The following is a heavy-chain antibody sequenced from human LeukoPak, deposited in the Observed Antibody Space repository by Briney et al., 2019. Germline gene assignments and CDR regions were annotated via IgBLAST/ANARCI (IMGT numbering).Heavy chain of an antibody. V-gene: IGHV1-2*02. Sequence: GAPVKASCKASGYTFTAYYMHWVRQAPGPRLKGMGWINPNSGGTTYAQKFQGRVTMTRDTSISTAYMELSRLRSDDTAVYYCARGATVTTYRNYYYYGMDVWGQGTTVTVSS. CDR2: INPNSGGT. CDR3: ARGATVTTYRNYYYYGMDV. CDR1: GYTFTAYY. J-gene: IGHJ6*02. D-gene: IGHD4-17*01.